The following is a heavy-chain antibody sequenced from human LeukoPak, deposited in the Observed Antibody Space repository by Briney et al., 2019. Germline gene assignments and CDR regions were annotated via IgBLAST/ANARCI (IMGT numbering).Heavy chain of an antibody. J-gene: IGHJ4*02. D-gene: IGHD3-3*01. CDR3: ARVGRSYPPTYYDFWSGYYDY. CDR2: IYSGGST. CDR1: GFTVSSNY. V-gene: IGHV3-53*01. Sequence: AGGSLRLSCAAFGFTVSSNYMSWVRQAPGKGLEWVSVIYSGGSTYYADSVKGRFTISRDNSKNTLYLQMNSLRAEDTAVYYCARVGRSYPPTYYDFWSGYYDYWGQGTLVTVSS.